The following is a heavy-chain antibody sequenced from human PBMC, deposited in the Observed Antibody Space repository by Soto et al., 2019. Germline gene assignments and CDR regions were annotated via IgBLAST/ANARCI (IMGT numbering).Heavy chain of an antibody. V-gene: IGHV4-59*01. CDR2: IYYSGST. CDR1: GGSISSYY. Sequence: SETLSLTCTVSGGSISSYYWSWIRQPPGKGLEWIGYIYYSGSTNYNPSLESRVTISVDTSKNQSSLKLSSVTAADTAVYYCARVNNWFDPWGQGTLVTVSS. J-gene: IGHJ5*02. CDR3: ARVNNWFDP.